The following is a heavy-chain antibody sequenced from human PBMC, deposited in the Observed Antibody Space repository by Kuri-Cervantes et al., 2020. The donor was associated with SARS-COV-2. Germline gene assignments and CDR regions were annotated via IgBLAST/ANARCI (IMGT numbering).Heavy chain of an antibody. CDR3: ARGPWEQQLVPFDY. D-gene: IGHD6-13*01. CDR2: IIPILGIA. CDR1: GGTFSSYA. V-gene: IGHV1-69*10. Sequence: SVKVSCKASGGTFSSYAISWVRQAPGQGLEWMGGIIPILGIANYAQKFQGRVTITADKSTSTAYMELSSLRSDDTAVYYCARGPWEQQLVPFDYWGQGTLVTVSS. J-gene: IGHJ4*02.